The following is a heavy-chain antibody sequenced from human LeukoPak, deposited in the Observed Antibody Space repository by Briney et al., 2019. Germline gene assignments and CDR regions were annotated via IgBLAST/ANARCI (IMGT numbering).Heavy chain of an antibody. CDR2: INNSGGST. CDR1: GFTFSSYA. CDR3: ARSRDGYNGLFDP. D-gene: IGHD5-24*01. J-gene: IGHJ5*02. V-gene: IGHV3-23*01. Sequence: GGSLRLSCAASGFTFSSYAMSWVRQAPGKGLEWVSSINNSGGSTYYADSVKGRFAISRDNPKNTLYLQMNSLRAEDTAVYYCARSRDGYNGLFDPWGQGTLVTVSS.